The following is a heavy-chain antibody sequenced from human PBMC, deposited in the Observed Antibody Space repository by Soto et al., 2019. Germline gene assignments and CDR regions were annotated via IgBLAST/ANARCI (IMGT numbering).Heavy chain of an antibody. J-gene: IGHJ5*02. CDR2: ISAYNGNT. CDR1: GYTFTSYG. Sequence: GASVKVSCKASGYTFTSYGISWVRQAPGQGLEWMGWISAYNGNTNYAQKFQGRVTITTDTSTSTAYMELSSLRSEDTAVYYCARDIAVAGSMYNWFDPWGQGTLVTAPQ. CDR3: ARDIAVAGSMYNWFDP. D-gene: IGHD6-19*01. V-gene: IGHV1-18*01.